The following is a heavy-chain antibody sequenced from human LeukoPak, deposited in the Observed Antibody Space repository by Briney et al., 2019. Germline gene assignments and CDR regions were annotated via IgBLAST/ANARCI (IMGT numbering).Heavy chain of an antibody. CDR2: ISTYNGNT. CDR3: ARDRWAPGGRSGSVDY. CDR1: GYTFTTYG. D-gene: IGHD3-3*01. V-gene: IGHV1-18*01. J-gene: IGHJ4*02. Sequence: ASVTVSCTASGYTFTTYGISWVRQAPGQGLEWMGWISTYNGNTNYAQMLQGRVTITTDTSTSTAYMELRSLRSDDTAVYYCARDRWAPGGRSGSVDYWGQGTLVTVSS.